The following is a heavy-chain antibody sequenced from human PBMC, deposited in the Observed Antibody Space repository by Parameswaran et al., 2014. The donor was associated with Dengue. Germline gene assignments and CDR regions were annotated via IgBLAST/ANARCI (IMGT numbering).Heavy chain of an antibody. CDR2: INHSGST. V-gene: IGHV4-34*01. CDR3: AGAWVDPNNADY. CDR1: GGSFSGYY. D-gene: IGHD1/OR15-1a*01. Sequence: SQTLSLTCAVYGGSFSGYYWSWIRQPPGKGLEWIGEINHSGSTNYNPSLKSRVTISVDTSKNQFSLKLSSVTAEDTAVYYCAGAWVDPNNADYWGQGTLVTVSS. J-gene: IGHJ4*02.